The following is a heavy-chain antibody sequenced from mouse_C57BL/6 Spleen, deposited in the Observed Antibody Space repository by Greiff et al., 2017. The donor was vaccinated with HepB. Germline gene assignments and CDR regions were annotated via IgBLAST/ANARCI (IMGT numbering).Heavy chain of an antibody. J-gene: IGHJ4*01. CDR2: ISDGGSYT. CDR3: ARAFITTVVARAMDY. Sequence: EVKLMESGGGLVKPGGSLKLSCAASGFTFSSYAMSWVRQTPEKRLEWVATISDGGSYTYYPDNVKGRFTISRDNAKNNLYLQMSHLKSEDTAMYYCARAFITTVVARAMDYWGQGTSVTVSS. D-gene: IGHD1-1*01. V-gene: IGHV5-4*03. CDR1: GFTFSSYA.